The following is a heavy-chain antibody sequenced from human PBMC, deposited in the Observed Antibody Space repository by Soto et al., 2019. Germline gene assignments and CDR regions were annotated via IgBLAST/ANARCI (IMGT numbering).Heavy chain of an antibody. J-gene: IGHJ5*02. CDR3: VHRPDFWSGYHT. D-gene: IGHD3-3*01. V-gene: IGHV3-23*01. CDR2: ISGSGGST. Sequence: GGSLRLSCAASGFTFSSYAMSWVRQAPGKGLEWVSAISGSGGSTYYADSVKGRFTISRDNSKNTLYLQMNSLRAEDTAVYYCVHRPDFWSGYHTWGQGTLVTVSS. CDR1: GFTFSSYA.